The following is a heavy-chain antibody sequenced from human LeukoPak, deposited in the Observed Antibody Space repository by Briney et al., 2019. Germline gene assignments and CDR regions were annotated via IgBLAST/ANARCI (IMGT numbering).Heavy chain of an antibody. Sequence: ASVKVSCKAPGYTFTSYNMHWVRQAPGQGLEWMGIINPSGGSTSYVQKFQGRVTMTRDTSTTTVYMELSSLRSADTAVYYCARALTGYSSGWYRLLDYWGQGTLVTVSS. CDR1: GYTFTSYN. CDR2: INPSGGST. J-gene: IGHJ4*02. CDR3: ARALTGYSSGWYRLLDY. D-gene: IGHD6-19*01. V-gene: IGHV1-46*01.